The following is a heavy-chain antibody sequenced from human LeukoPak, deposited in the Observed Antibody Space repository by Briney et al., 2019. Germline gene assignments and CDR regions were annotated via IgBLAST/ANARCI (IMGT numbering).Heavy chain of an antibody. CDR2: INPNSGGT. Sequence: ASVKVSCKASGYTFTGYYMHWVRQAPGQGLEWMGWINPNSGGTNYAQKFQGRVTMTRDTSISTAYMELSRLRSDDTAVYYCAREAFYSSSWGPNNWFDPWGQGTLVTVSS. CDR1: GYTFTGYY. CDR3: AREAFYSSSWGPNNWFDP. D-gene: IGHD6-13*01. V-gene: IGHV1-2*02. J-gene: IGHJ5*02.